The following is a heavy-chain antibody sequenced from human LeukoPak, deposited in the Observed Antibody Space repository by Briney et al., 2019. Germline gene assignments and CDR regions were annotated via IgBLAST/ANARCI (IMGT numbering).Heavy chain of an antibody. CDR2: IYYSGST. CDR3: ARVDSSGYYYYGMDV. Sequence: PSETLSLTCTVSGGSISNYYWSWIRQPPGRGLEWIGYIYYSGSTNYNPSLKSRVTISVDTSKNQFSLKLSSVTAADTAVYYCARVDSSGYYYYGMDVWGQGTTVTVSS. J-gene: IGHJ6*02. D-gene: IGHD3-22*01. CDR1: GGSISNYY. V-gene: IGHV4-59*01.